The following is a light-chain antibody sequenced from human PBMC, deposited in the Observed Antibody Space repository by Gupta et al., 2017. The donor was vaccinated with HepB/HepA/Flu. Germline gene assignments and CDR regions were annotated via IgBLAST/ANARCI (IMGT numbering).Light chain of an antibody. CDR2: GAP. Sequence: TPSPAPLPVSLDAQSTTNCKSSQKLLVSDLNRNFLAWYQQRPGQTPKLLFYGAPTRESGVPDRFSGTGSGTDFTLTINSLQTEDVAVYYCQQYNYPPRTFGQGTKVEIK. V-gene: IGKV4-1*01. J-gene: IGKJ1*01. CDR1: QKLLVSDLNRNF. CDR3: QQYNYPPRT.